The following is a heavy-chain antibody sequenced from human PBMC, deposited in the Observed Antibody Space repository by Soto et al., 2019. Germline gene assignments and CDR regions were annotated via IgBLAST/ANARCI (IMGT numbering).Heavy chain of an antibody. CDR2: IYYSGST. CDR3: ARDYPYYDILTGYSSYGMDV. J-gene: IGHJ6*02. D-gene: IGHD3-9*01. Sequence: PSETLSLTCAVSGGSFSSYYWSWIRQPPGEGLEWIGSIYYSGSTNYNPSLKSRVTISVDTSKNQFSLKLSSVTAADTAVYYCARDYPYYDILTGYSSYGMDVWGQGTTVTVSS. V-gene: IGHV4-59*01. CDR1: GGSFSSYY.